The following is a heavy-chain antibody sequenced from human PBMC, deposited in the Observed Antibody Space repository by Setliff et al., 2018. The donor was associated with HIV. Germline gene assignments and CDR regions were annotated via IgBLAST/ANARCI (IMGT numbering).Heavy chain of an antibody. CDR3: AKSVRTELFDY. Sequence: PGGSLRLSCAPSGFRFSDYTMTWVRQAPGKGLECVSGISGSGDTIYYADSVKGRFTISRDNSKNILSLQMNSLRAEDTAVYYCAKSVRTELFDYWGQGTLVTVSS. CDR2: ISGSGDTI. CDR1: GFRFSDYT. V-gene: IGHV3-23*01. D-gene: IGHD1-26*01. J-gene: IGHJ4*02.